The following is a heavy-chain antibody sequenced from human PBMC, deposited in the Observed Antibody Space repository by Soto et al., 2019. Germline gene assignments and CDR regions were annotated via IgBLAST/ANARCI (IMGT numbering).Heavy chain of an antibody. J-gene: IGHJ4*02. Sequence: GGSLRLSCAASGISFSSYDMTWVRKAPGKGLEWVSGISVSGTNTYYAESVKGRFTISRDNSKNTLYLQMNSLRVEDTALYYCARKAPQYTSGWSFDYWGQGTLVTVSS. CDR3: ARKAPQYTSGWSFDY. CDR2: ISVSGTNT. D-gene: IGHD6-19*01. CDR1: GISFSSYD. V-gene: IGHV3-23*01.